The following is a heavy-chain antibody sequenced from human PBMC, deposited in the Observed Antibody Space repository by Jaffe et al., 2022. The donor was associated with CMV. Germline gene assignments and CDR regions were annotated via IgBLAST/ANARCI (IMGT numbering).Heavy chain of an antibody. CDR2: ISGRGDTT. CDR1: GFTFNSYA. Sequence: EVQLLESGGGLIQPGGSLRLSCGASGFTFNSYAMTWVRQAPGKGPEWVSTISGRGDTTYYADSLKGRFTISRDNSRNTLYLQMSSLGADDTAVYYCAKDRPVNYDTSGPRATNWFDPWGQGTLVTVSS. CDR3: AKDRPVNYDTSGPRATNWFDP. D-gene: IGHD3-22*01. V-gene: IGHV3-23*01. J-gene: IGHJ5*02.